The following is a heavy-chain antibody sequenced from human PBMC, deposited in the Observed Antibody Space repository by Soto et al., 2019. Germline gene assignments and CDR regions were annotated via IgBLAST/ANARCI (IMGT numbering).Heavy chain of an antibody. J-gene: IGHJ5*02. Sequence: HLVQSGPEVKQPGASITVSCKTSGDTFTNFGLSWVRQAPGQGLEWMGWIGTYNSNRNYAQKFKGRLTLTTDTSASTAYMELKSLRYDDTAVDYCATVLRCVVNWFDPWGQGTLVTVSS. V-gene: IGHV1-18*01. CDR1: GDTFTNFG. CDR2: IGTYNSNR. D-gene: IGHD3-10*01. CDR3: ATVLRCVVNWFDP.